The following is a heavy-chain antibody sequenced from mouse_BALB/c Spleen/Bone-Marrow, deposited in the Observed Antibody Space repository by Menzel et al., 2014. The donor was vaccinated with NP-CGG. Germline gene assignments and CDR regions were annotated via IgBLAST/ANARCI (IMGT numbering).Heavy chain of an antibody. D-gene: IGHD1-1*01. CDR3: ARDNYGSRFDY. CDR1: GFTFSSYG. Sequence: KLVESGGGLVQPGGSLKPSCAASGFTFSSYGMSWVRQTPDKRLELVATINNNDGNTYYPDSVKGRFTISRDNAKNTLYLQMSSLKSEDTAMYYCARDNYGSRFDYWGQGTTLTVSS. J-gene: IGHJ2*01. V-gene: IGHV5-6-3*01. CDR2: INNNDGNT.